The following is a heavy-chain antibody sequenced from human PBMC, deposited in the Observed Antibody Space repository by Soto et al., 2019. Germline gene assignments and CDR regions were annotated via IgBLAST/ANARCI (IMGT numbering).Heavy chain of an antibody. CDR2: IYWDGEK. Sequence: QITLKESGPALVKPTQTLTLTCTFSGFSLSTSGVGVGWIRQPPGKALEWLALIYWDGEKRYSPSQKSRLAITTDTPKKRVVLTTTNWDPVDTASYSGAHFIVVPPRDVFDVCGQGTMVAV. J-gene: IGHJ3*01. V-gene: IGHV2-5*02. D-gene: IGHD2-15*01. CDR3: AHFIVVPPRDVFDV. CDR1: GFSLSTSGVG.